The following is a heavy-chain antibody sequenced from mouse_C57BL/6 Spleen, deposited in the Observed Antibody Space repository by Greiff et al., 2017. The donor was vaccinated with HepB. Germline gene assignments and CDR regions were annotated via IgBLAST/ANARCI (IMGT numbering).Heavy chain of an antibody. Sequence: EVKLVESEGGLVQPGRSMKLSCTASGFTFSDYYMAWVRQVPEKGLEWVANINYDGSSTYYLDSLKSRFIISRDNAKNILYLQMSSLKSEDTATYYCARVRGRGYFDVWGTGTTVTVSS. CDR1: GFTFSDYY. J-gene: IGHJ1*03. V-gene: IGHV5-16*01. CDR3: ARVRGRGYFDV. D-gene: IGHD1-1*01. CDR2: INYDGSST.